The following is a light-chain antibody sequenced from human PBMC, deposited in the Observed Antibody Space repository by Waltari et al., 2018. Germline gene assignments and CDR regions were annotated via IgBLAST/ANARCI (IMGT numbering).Light chain of an antibody. V-gene: IGLV1-47*01. J-gene: IGLJ2*01. CDR3: AAWDDTLRMV. CDR2: RNS. Sequence: QSVLTPPPSASGTPGQKITISCSGRDSNIGTHYFYWYQHLPGMSPKLLISRNSQRPSGVPDRFSGSKSGKSASLAINGLRSEDEANYYCAAWDDTLRMVFGGGTKLTVL. CDR1: DSNIGTHY.